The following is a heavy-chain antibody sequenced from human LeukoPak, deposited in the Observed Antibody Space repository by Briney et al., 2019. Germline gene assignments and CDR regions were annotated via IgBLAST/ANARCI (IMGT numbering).Heavy chain of an antibody. D-gene: IGHD2-2*01. CDR1: GFTFGDYG. CDR3: ARGGIVVVPAAKD. CDR2: ISSSSSYI. V-gene: IGHV3-21*01. Sequence: PGGSLRLSCTTSGFTFGDYGLNWVRQAPGKGLGWVSSISSSSSYIYYADSVKGRFTISRDNAKNSLYLQMNSLRAEDTAVYYCARGGIVVVPAAKDWGQGTLVTVSS. J-gene: IGHJ4*02.